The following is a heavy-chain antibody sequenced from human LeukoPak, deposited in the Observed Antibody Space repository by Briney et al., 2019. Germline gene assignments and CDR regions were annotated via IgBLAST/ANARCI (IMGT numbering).Heavy chain of an antibody. CDR3: ARGVTETTTGLTKFDP. V-gene: IGHV1-2*02. J-gene: IGHJ5*02. Sequence: GASVNVSCTASGYAFTAYHIHWVRQAPGQGLEWVGWVNPNSGDTHYAQSFQGRVTMTRDTSISTVYMDMSRLTSDDAAAYYCARGVTETTTGLTKFDPWGQGTLVTVSS. CDR2: VNPNSGDT. D-gene: IGHD1-1*01. CDR1: GYAFTAYH.